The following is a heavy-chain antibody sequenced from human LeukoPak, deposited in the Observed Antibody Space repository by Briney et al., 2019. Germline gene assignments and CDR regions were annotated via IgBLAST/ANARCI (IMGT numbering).Heavy chain of an antibody. J-gene: IGHJ4*02. CDR1: GASINSHY. CDR3: ARALNPLPGTYYFDY. Sequence: SETLSLTCSVSGASINSHYWTWIRQPAGKGLEWIGRIYISGSTTHSPSLKSRVTMSVDSSKNQFSLNLISVTAADTAVYYCARALNPLPGTYYFDYWGQGTLVTVSS. D-gene: IGHD2-15*01. CDR2: IYISGST. V-gene: IGHV4-4*07.